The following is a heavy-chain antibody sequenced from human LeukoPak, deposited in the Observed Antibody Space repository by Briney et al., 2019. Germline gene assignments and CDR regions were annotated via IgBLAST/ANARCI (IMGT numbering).Heavy chain of an antibody. J-gene: IGHJ6*04. CDR1: GFTFSNAW. CDR2: IKSKTDGGTT. V-gene: IGHV3-15*01. D-gene: IGHD6-13*01. Sequence: GGSLRLSCAASGFTFSNAWMSWVRQAPGKGLEWVGRIKSKTDGGTTDYAAPVKGRFTISRDDSKNTLYLQMNSLKTEDTAVYYCTTEWAAAGIYYYYGMDVWGKGTTVTVSS. CDR3: TTEWAAAGIYYYYGMDV.